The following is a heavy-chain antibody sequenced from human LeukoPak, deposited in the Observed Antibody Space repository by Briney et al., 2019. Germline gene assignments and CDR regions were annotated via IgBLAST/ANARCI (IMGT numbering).Heavy chain of an antibody. J-gene: IGHJ4*02. CDR3: ASFRFFDSSGYRN. V-gene: IGHV4-61*01. Sequence: SETLSLTCTVSCGSVSSVIYYWSWIRQPPGKVLEWIGYIYYSGTTNYNPSLNSRVTISVDTSKNQFSLKLSSVTAADTAVYYCASFRFFDSSGYRNWGQGILVTVSS. CDR2: IYYSGTT. D-gene: IGHD3-22*01. CDR1: CGSVSSVIYY.